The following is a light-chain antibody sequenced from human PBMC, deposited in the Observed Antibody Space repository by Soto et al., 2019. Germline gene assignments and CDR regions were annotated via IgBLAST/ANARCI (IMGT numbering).Light chain of an antibody. V-gene: IGLV3-21*02. J-gene: IGLJ3*02. CDR1: NIGGKR. CDR3: QVWDGSSDQWV. CDR2: DDS. Sequence: SYELTQPPSVSVAPGQTARLTCGGNNIGGKRVHWYQQKPGQAPVLVVYDDSDRPPGIPERFSGSNSANTATLTISRVEAGDEADYYCQVWDGSSDQWVFGGGTQLTVL.